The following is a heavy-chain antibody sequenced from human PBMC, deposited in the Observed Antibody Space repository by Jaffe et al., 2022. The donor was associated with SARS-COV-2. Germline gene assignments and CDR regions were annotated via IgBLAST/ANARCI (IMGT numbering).Heavy chain of an antibody. CDR1: GFTFSSYS. Sequence: EVQLVESGGGLVKPGGSLRLSCAASGFTFSSYSMNWVRQAPGKGLEWVSSISSSSSYIYYADSVKGRFTISRDNAKNSLYLQMNSLRAEDTAVYYCAREWDIVVVPAADLWYGMDVWGQGTTVTVSS. V-gene: IGHV3-21*01. D-gene: IGHD2-2*01. J-gene: IGHJ6*02. CDR3: AREWDIVVVPAADLWYGMDV. CDR2: ISSSSSYI.